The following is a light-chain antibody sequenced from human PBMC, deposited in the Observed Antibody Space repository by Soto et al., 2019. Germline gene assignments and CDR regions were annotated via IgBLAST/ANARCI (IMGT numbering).Light chain of an antibody. Sequence: DIVMTQSPDSLAVSLGERATINCKSSQSVLYSSNNKDYLAWYQQTPGQPPNLLIYWASTREAGVPDRCSGSGSGADFTLTNSSLQAEDVAVYYCQQYYVTPFTFGQGTNLEIK. CDR2: WAS. V-gene: IGKV4-1*01. CDR3: QQYYVTPFT. J-gene: IGKJ2*01. CDR1: QSVLYSSNNKDY.